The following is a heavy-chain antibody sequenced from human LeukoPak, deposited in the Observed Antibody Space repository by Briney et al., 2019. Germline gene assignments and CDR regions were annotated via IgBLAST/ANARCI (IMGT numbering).Heavy chain of an antibody. CDR3: AIHYDILTGYRLRAFDI. D-gene: IGHD3-9*01. Sequence: SVKVSCKASGGTFSSYAISWVRQAPGQGLEWMGRIIPILGIANYAQKFQGRVTITADKSTSTAYMELSSLRSEDTAVYYCAIHYDILTGYRLRAFDIWGQGTMVTVSS. V-gene: IGHV1-69*04. CDR2: IIPILGIA. CDR1: GGTFSSYA. J-gene: IGHJ3*02.